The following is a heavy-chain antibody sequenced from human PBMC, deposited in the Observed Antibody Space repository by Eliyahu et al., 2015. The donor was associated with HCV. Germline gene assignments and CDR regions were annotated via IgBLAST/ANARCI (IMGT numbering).Heavy chain of an antibody. V-gene: IGHV4-38-2*02. CDR3: ARDPGYSSGWSRGYGMDV. Sequence: QVQLQESGPGLVKPSETLSLTCAVSGYSISXGYYWGWIRQPPGKGLEWIGSIYHSGSTYYNPSLKSRVTISVDTSKNQFSLKLSSVTAADTAVYYCARDPGYSSGWSRGYGMDVWGQGTTVTVSS. CDR1: GYSISXGYY. CDR2: IYHSGST. D-gene: IGHD6-19*01. J-gene: IGHJ6*02.